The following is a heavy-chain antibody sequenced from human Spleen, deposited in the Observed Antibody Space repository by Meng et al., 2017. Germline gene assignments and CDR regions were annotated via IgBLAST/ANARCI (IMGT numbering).Heavy chain of an antibody. CDR1: GFAFRSFA. CDR3: AKDESSGNYVFDY. J-gene: IGHJ4*02. CDR2: ISGSDGRT. Sequence: DVQLLESGGDLVQPGGSLRLSCAASGFAFRSFAMSWVRQAPGKRLEWVSTISGSDGRTYYADSVKGRFTISSDNSKNTLYLQMHSLRAEDTAVYYCAKDESSGNYVFDYWGQGTLVTVSS. V-gene: IGHV3-23*01. D-gene: IGHD1-26*01.